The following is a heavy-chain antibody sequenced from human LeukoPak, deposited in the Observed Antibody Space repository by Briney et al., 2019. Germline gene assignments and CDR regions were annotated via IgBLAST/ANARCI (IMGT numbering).Heavy chain of an antibody. CDR3: ARVGPAAAGRGYWYFDL. Sequence: PGGSLRLSCAASGFTFSAFYMSWIRQAPGKGLEWVSYISSSGYSMYYADSVKGRFTISRDNAQRSLYLQINSLRAEDTAVYYCARVGPAAAGRGYWYFDLWGRGTLVTVSS. V-gene: IGHV3-11*01. CDR1: GFTFSAFY. J-gene: IGHJ2*01. D-gene: IGHD6-13*01. CDR2: ISSSGYSM.